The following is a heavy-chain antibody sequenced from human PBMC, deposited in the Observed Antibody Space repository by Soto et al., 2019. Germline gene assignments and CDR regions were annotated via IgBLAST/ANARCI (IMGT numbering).Heavy chain of an antibody. CDR3: ARVVRFFGGHAGY. CDR2: ISAYNGNT. J-gene: IGHJ4*02. V-gene: IGHV1-18*04. Sequence: VASVKVSCKASGYTFTSYGISWVRQAPGQGLEWMGWISAYNGNTNYAQKLQGRVTMTRDTSISTAYMELRRLRSEDTAVYYCARVVRFFGGHAGYWGQGTLVTVSS. D-gene: IGHD3-3*01. CDR1: GYTFTSYG.